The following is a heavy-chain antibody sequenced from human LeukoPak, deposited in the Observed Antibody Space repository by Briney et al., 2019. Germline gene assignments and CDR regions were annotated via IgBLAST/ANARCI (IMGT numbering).Heavy chain of an antibody. J-gene: IGHJ4*02. CDR2: IDQDGSEK. D-gene: IGHD6-13*01. V-gene: IGHV3-7*01. Sequence: GGSLRLSCAASGFTFSNYWMTWVRQAPGKGLEWEANIDQDGSEKFYVDSVKGRFTISRDNAKDSLYLQMNSLRAEDTALYYCARDQGAAGDYWGQGTLVTVSS. CDR3: ARDQGAAGDY. CDR1: GFTFSNYW.